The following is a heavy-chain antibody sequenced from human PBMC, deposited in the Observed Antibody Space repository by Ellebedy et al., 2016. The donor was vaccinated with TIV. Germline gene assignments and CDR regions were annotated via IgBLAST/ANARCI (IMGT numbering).Heavy chain of an antibody. J-gene: IGHJ3*02. CDR2: ISVAGGT. D-gene: IGHD1-7*01. V-gene: IGHV3-66*01. CDR3: AGESFNDADLDLWGLFDI. Sequence: GGSLRLSCVVSGFTINSNYMSWVRQALGKGLEWVSVISVAGGTYYADSVKGRFTISRDNSRNTLFLQMNGLRAEDTAVYYCAGESFNDADLDLWGLFDIWGQGTTVTVSS. CDR1: GFTINSNY.